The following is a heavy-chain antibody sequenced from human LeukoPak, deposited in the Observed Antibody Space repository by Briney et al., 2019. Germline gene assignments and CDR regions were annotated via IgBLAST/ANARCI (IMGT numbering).Heavy chain of an antibody. Sequence: SETLSLTCTVYGGSVSSGSYYWSWIRQPPGKGLEWIGDVYYTGSANYNPSLKSRVTISVDKSKNQFSLKLTSVTAADTAVYYCARVPRGFRYGYKFSDEWYFDYWGQGALVTVPS. D-gene: IGHD5-18*01. J-gene: IGHJ4*02. CDR3: ARVPRGFRYGYKFSDEWYFDY. CDR1: GGSVSSGSYY. CDR2: VYYTGSA. V-gene: IGHV4-61*01.